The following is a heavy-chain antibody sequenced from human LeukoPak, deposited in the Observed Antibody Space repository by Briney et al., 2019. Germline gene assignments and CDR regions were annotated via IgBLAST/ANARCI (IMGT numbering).Heavy chain of an antibody. V-gene: IGHV4-59*01. CDR3: ARGLVDTAMVRYFDY. D-gene: IGHD5-18*01. J-gene: IGHJ4*02. Sequence: SETLSLTCTVSGGSISSYYWSWIRQPPGKGLEWIGYIYYSGSTNYNPSLKSRVTISVDASKNQFSLKLSSVTAADTAVYYCARGLVDTAMVRYFDYWGQGTLVTVSS. CDR1: GGSISSYY. CDR2: IYYSGST.